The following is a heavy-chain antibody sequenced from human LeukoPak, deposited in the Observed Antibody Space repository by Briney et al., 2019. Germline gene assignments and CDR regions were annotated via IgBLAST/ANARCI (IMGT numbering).Heavy chain of an antibody. V-gene: IGHV4-59*01. CDR2: IYYSGST. J-gene: IGHJ6*02. Sequence: SETLSLTCTLSGGSLSSYYWSWIRQPPGEGLEWIGYIYYSGSTNYNPSLKSRVTISVDTSKNQFSLKLSSVTAADTAVYYCARDSSTLAATSYGMDVWGQGTTVTVSS. D-gene: IGHD2-15*01. CDR3: ARDSSTLAATSYGMDV. CDR1: GGSLSSYY.